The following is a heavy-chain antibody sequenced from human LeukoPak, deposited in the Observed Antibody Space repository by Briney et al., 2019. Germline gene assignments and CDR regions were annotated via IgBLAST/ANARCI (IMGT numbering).Heavy chain of an antibody. Sequence: GGSLRLSCAASGFTFSSYSMNWVRQAPGKGLEWVSSISSSSSYIYYADSVKGRFTISRDNAKNSLYLQMNSLRAEDTAVYYCARSSVKLRLFGYFDYWGQGTLVTVSS. J-gene: IGHJ4*02. CDR2: ISSSSSYI. D-gene: IGHD1-26*01. CDR1: GFTFSSYS. CDR3: ARSSVKLRLFGYFDY. V-gene: IGHV3-21*01.